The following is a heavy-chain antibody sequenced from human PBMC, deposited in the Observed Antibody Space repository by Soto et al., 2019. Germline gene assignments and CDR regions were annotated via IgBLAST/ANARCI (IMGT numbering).Heavy chain of an antibody. D-gene: IGHD1-26*01. CDR1: GFTFSDYY. V-gene: IGHV3-11*06. CDR2: ISSSSSYT. Sequence: GGSLRLSCAASGFTFSDYYMSWIRQAPGKGLEWVSYISSSSSYTNYADSVKGRFTISRDNAKNSLYLQMNSLRAEDTAVYYCARESSRMGATYSAGPTPIDYWGQGTLVTVSS. CDR3: ARESSRMGATYSAGPTPIDY. J-gene: IGHJ4*02.